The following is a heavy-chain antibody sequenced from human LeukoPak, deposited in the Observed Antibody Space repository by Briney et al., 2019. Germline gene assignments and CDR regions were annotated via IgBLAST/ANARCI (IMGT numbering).Heavy chain of an antibody. CDR1: GGSTKYYY. CDR2: IYTRGST. J-gene: IGHJ3*02. V-gene: IGHV4-4*07. Sequence: SETLSLTCTVSGGSTKYYYWSWIRQPAGKGLEWIGRIYTRGSTNYNPSLKSRVTMSVDTSKNQFSLKLSSVTAADTAVYYCARGRYCSADICSGGDAFDIWGQGTMVSVSS. CDR3: ARGRYCSADICSGGDAFDI. D-gene: IGHD2-15*01.